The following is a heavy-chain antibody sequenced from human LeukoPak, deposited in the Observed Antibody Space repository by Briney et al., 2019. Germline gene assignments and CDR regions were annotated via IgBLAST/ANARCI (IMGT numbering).Heavy chain of an antibody. D-gene: IGHD4-17*01. Sequence: PSETLSLTCAVSGGSISSSNWWSWVRQPPGKGLEWIGEINHSGSTNYNPSLKSRVTISVDTSKNQFSLKLSSVTAADTAVYYCARAPSYGDYGADYWGQGTLVTVSS. J-gene: IGHJ4*02. CDR2: INHSGST. CDR3: ARAPSYGDYGADY. CDR1: GGSISSSNW. V-gene: IGHV4-4*02.